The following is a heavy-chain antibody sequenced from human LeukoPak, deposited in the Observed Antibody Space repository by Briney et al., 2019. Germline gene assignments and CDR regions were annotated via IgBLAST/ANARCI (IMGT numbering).Heavy chain of an antibody. CDR1: VYTFTSYA. V-gene: IGHV7-4-1*02. CDR3: ARGGQLPDY. CDR2: INTNTGNP. Sequence: ASVRVSSKPSVYTFTSYAIYWVRQAPGEGLEWMGLINTNTGNPTYAQGFTGRFVFSLDTSVSTAYLQISSLKAEDTAVYYCARGGQLPDYWGQGTLVTVSS. D-gene: IGHD6-6*01. J-gene: IGHJ4*02.